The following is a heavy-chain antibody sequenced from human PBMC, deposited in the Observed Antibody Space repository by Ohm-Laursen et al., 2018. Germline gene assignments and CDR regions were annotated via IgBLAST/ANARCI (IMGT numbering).Heavy chain of an antibody. V-gene: IGHV1-2*02. D-gene: IGHD6-19*01. Sequence: VASVKVSCNVSGYTFTDYYMHWVRQAPGQGLEWMGWINPNSGGTNYAQKFQGRVTMTRDTSISTAYMELSRLRSDDTAVYYCARRRAGHEYYFDYWGQGTLVTVSS. CDR2: INPNSGGT. CDR3: ARRRAGHEYYFDY. CDR1: GYTFTDYY. J-gene: IGHJ4*02.